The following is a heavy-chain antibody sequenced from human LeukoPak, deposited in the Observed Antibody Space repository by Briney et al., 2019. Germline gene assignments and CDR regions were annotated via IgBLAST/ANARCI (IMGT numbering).Heavy chain of an antibody. D-gene: IGHD3-22*01. CDR2: ISYVGKVK. J-gene: IGHJ4*02. Sequence: GRSLRLSCTGSGFTFSNYGMHWVRQAPGKGLEWVAVISYVGKVKYYADSVKGRFTISRDNAKNTLYLQMNSLRAEDTAVYYCARVRSYYDSGGYFPGTYYFDYWGQGTLVTVSS. CDR3: ARVRSYYDSGGYFPGTYYFDY. CDR1: GFTFSNYG. V-gene: IGHV3-30*03.